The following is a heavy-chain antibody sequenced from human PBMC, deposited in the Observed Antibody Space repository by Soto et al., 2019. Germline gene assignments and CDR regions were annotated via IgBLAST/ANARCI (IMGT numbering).Heavy chain of an antibody. CDR1: GGSISSYY. V-gene: IGHV4-59*08. J-gene: IGHJ3*02. D-gene: IGHD1-26*01. CDR3: ARRVRETSGSHDAFDI. CDR2: IYYSGST. Sequence: SETLSLTCTVSGGSISSYYWSWIRQPPGKGLEWIGYIYYSGSTNYNPSLKSRVTISVDTSKNQFSLKLSSVTAADTAVYYCARRVRETSGSHDAFDIWGQGTMVTVSS.